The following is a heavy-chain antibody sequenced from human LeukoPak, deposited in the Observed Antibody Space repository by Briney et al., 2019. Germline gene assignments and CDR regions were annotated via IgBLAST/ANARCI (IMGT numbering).Heavy chain of an antibody. Sequence: PGGSLRLSCAASGFTFSSYSMNWVRQAPGKGLEWVSSISSSSSYIYYADSVKGRFTISRDNAKNSLYLQMNSLRAEDTAVYYCAKDRGYGDYGDDYWGQGTLVTVSS. CDR2: ISSSSSYI. CDR1: GFTFSSYS. V-gene: IGHV3-21*04. CDR3: AKDRGYGDYGDDY. D-gene: IGHD4-17*01. J-gene: IGHJ4*02.